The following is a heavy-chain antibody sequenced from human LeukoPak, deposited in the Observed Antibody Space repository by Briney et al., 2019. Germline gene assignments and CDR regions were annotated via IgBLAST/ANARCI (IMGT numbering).Heavy chain of an antibody. Sequence: SETLSLTCTVSGGSINSGTYYWGWIRRPPGRGLEWIGTISSSGTTYYNPSLKSRVTTSAATSKFSLKVTTVTAADTAVYYCARHEYYYYYLDVWGKGTTVTVSS. CDR3: ARHEYYYYYLDV. J-gene: IGHJ6*03. V-gene: IGHV4-39*01. CDR1: GGSINSGTYY. CDR2: ISSSGTT.